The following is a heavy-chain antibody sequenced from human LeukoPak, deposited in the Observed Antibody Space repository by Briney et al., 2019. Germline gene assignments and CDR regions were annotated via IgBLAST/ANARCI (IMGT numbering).Heavy chain of an antibody. CDR3: ATLTQSL. Sequence: ASVKVSCKASGYTFTSHGTTWVRQAPGQGLEWMGWISTYNVNTNYAQKLQGRVTMTTDTSTSTAYMELRSLRSDDTAVYYCATLTQSLWGQGTLVTVSS. J-gene: IGHJ4*02. CDR2: ISTYNVNT. V-gene: IGHV1-18*04. D-gene: IGHD1-14*01. CDR1: GYTFTSHG.